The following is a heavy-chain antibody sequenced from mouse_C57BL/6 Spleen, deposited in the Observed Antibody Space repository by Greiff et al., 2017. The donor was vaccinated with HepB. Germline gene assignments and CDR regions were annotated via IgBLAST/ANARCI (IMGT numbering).Heavy chain of an antibody. CDR2: IIPNNGGT. CDR1: GYTFTDYY. J-gene: IGHJ2*01. CDR3: ARRGSAGYEDVDD. Sequence: EVKLQQSGPELVKPGASVKISCKASGYTFTDYYMNWVKQSHGKSLEWIGDIIPNNGGTSYNQKFKGKATLTVDKSSSTAYMELRSLTSEESAVYYCARRGSAGYEDVDDWGKGTPLTASS. D-gene: IGHD3-2*02. V-gene: IGHV1-26*01.